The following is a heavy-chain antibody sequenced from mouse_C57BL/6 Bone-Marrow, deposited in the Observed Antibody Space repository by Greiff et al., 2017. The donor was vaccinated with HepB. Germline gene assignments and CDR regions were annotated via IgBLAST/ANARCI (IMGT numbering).Heavy chain of an antibody. CDR2: ISSGSSTI. Sequence: EVQLVESGGGLVKPGGSLKLSCAASVFTFSDYGMHWVRQAPEKGLEWVAYISSGSSTIYYADTVKGRFTISRDNAKNTLFLQMTSLRSEDTAMYYCARPELGGDYYYAMDYWGEGTSVTVSS. CDR3: ARPELGGDYYYAMDY. V-gene: IGHV5-17*01. CDR1: VFTFSDYG. J-gene: IGHJ4*01. D-gene: IGHD4-1*01.